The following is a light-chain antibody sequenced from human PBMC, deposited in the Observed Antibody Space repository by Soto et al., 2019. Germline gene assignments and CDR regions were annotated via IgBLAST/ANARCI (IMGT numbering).Light chain of an antibody. Sequence: QSVLTQPPSVSGAPGQRVTISCTGSSSIIGAGYDVHWYQQLPGTAPKLLICGNSNRPSGVPDRFSGSKSGTSASLAITGLQAEDEADYYCQSYDSSLSGWVFGGGTQQTVL. CDR2: GNS. CDR1: SSIIGAGYD. J-gene: IGLJ3*02. V-gene: IGLV1-40*01. CDR3: QSYDSSLSGWV.